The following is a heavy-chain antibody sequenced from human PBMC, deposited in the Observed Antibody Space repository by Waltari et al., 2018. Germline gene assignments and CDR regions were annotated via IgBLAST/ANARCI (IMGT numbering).Heavy chain of an antibody. CDR1: VGSISSHY. V-gene: IGHV4-59*11. J-gene: IGHJ4*02. Sequence: QVQLQESGPGLVKPSETLSLTCTVSVGSISSHYWSWIRQPPGKGLEWIGYIYYSGSTNYNPSLKSRVTISVDTSKNQFSLKLSSVTAADTAVYYCARWYDSSEGYFDYWGQGTLVTVSS. CDR3: ARWYDSSEGYFDY. CDR2: IYYSGST. D-gene: IGHD3-22*01.